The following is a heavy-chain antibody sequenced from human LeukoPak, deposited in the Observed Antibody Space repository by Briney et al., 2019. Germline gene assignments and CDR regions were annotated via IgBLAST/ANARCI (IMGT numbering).Heavy chain of an antibody. V-gene: IGHV3-48*03. Sequence: GGSLRLSCAASGFTFSTYEMNWVRQAPGQGLEWVSYISSSGSTIYYADSVKGRFTISRDNSKNSLYLQMNSLRAEDTAVYYCARGPLHVVVPAATWFDPWGQGILVTVSS. CDR1: GFTFSTYE. CDR3: ARGPLHVVVPAATWFDP. J-gene: IGHJ5*02. D-gene: IGHD2-2*01. CDR2: ISSSGSTI.